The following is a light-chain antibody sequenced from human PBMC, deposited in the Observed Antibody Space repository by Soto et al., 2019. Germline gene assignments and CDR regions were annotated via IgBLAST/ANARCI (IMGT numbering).Light chain of an antibody. CDR3: QQYRDWPFT. V-gene: IGKV3-15*01. CDR2: GES. J-gene: IGKJ2*01. CDR1: QSVGSN. Sequence: EIVMTQSPATLSVSPGVRVTLSCRASQSVGSNLAWYQQKPGQAPRLLIYGESSRATGIPGTFSGSGSGAEFTLTINSLQSEDFGTYYCQQYRDWPFTFGQGTKLEIK.